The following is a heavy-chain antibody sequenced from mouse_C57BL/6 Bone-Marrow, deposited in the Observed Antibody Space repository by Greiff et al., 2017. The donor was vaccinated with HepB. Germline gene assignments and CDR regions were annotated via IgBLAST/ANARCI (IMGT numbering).Heavy chain of an antibody. D-gene: IGHD1-1*01. CDR3: AESTVVSDY. Sequence: QVQLKESGAELVKPGASVKMSCKASGYTFTSYWITWVKQRPGQGLEWIGDIYPGSGSTNYNEKFKSKATLTVDTSSSTAYMQLSSLTSEDSAVYYCAESTVVSDYWGQGTTLTVSS. CDR2: IYPGSGST. V-gene: IGHV1-55*01. CDR1: GYTFTSYW. J-gene: IGHJ2*01.